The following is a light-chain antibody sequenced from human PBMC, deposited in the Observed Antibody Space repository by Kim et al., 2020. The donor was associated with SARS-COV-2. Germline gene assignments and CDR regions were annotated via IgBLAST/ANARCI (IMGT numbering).Light chain of an antibody. V-gene: IGKV3-11*01. J-gene: IGKJ5*01. Sequence: SLSPGDTATLSCRASLSINTYLAWYQQRPGQAPRLHIYDASFRATGIPARFSGSGSETDFPLTISNLEPGDFAVYYCQQRSTSRTFGQGTRLEIK. CDR1: LSINTY. CDR2: DAS. CDR3: QQRSTSRT.